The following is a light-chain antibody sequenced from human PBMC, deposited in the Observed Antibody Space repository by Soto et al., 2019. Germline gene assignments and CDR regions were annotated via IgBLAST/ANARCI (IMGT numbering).Light chain of an antibody. Sequence: EIQMTQSPSTLSASVGDTVTITCRSSQSISSWLSWYQKNPGKAPKTLIYKASTLKSGVPSRFSGSGSGTEFTLTISRLQPDELATYYCQHYNSYSEAFGQGTKLEIK. CDR3: QHYNSYSEA. CDR2: KAS. J-gene: IGKJ1*01. CDR1: QSISSW. V-gene: IGKV1-5*03.